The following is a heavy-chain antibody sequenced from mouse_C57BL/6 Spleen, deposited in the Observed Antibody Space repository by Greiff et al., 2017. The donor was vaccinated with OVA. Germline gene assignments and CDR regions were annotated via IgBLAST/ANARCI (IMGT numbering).Heavy chain of an antibody. J-gene: IGHJ4*01. D-gene: IGHD2-5*01. CDR2: INPYNGGT. Sequence: VQLKQSGPVLVKPGASVKMSCKASGYTFTDYYMNWVKQSHGKSLEWIGVINPYNGGTSYNQKFKGKATLTVDKSSSTADMELNSLTSEDSAVYYCARDYSNLYARDYWGQGTSVTVSS. V-gene: IGHV1-19*01. CDR1: GYTFTDYY. CDR3: ARDYSNLYARDY.